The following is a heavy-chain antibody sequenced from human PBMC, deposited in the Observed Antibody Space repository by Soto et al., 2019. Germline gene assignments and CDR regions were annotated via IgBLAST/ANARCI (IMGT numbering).Heavy chain of an antibody. V-gene: IGHV3-23*01. J-gene: IGHJ6*02. Sequence: EVQLLESGGGLVQPGGSLRLSCAASGFTFSSYVMSWVRQAPGKGLEWVSAISGSGGSTYYADSVKGRFTISRDNSKNTLYLQMNSLRAEDTAVYYCAKGERYYYYYGIDVWGQGTTVTVSS. CDR3: AKGERYYYYYGIDV. CDR2: ISGSGGST. CDR1: GFTFSSYV.